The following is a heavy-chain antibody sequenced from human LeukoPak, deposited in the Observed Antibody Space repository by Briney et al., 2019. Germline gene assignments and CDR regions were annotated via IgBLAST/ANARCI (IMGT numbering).Heavy chain of an antibody. J-gene: IGHJ4*02. V-gene: IGHV3-30*03. CDR2: ISYDGRNK. Sequence: GGSLRLSCAASGFIFSSYGMHWVRQVPGKGLEWVAVISYDGRNKHYVDSVKGRFTISRDNSKNTLYLQMNSLRAEDTAVYYCARKVGATRHFDYWGQGTLVTVSS. CDR3: ARKVGATRHFDY. CDR1: GFIFSSYG. D-gene: IGHD1-26*01.